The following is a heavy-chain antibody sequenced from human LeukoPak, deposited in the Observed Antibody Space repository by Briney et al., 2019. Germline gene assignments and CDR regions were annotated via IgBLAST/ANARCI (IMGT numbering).Heavy chain of an antibody. CDR1: GGSISSYY. D-gene: IGHD6-13*01. Sequence: SETLSLTCTVSGGSISSYYWSWIRQPAGKGLEWIGYTFNSGSATYNPSLKSRATLSVDTSKNLFSLKLSSVTAADTAVYFCARHGSSWTFDYWGQGTLVTVS. CDR3: ARHGSSWTFDY. V-gene: IGHV4-59*08. J-gene: IGHJ4*02. CDR2: TFNSGSA.